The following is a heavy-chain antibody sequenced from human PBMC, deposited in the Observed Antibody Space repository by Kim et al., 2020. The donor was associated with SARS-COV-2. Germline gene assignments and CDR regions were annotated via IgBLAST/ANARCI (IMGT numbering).Heavy chain of an antibody. D-gene: IGHD1-1*01. J-gene: IGHJ6*02. CDR2: INAGNGNT. CDR1: GYTFTSYA. V-gene: IGHV1-3*01. Sequence: ASVKVSCKASGYTFTSYAMHWVRQAPGQRLEWMGWINAGNGNTKYSQKFQGRVTITRDTSASTAYMELSSLRSEDTAVYYCARMSYNWNPGHYYGMDVWGQGTTVTVSS. CDR3: ARMSYNWNPGHYYGMDV.